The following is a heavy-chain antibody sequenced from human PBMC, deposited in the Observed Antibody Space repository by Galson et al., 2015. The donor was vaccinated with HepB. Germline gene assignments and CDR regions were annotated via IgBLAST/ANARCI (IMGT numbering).Heavy chain of an antibody. CDR3: TRINSGYDIGGSYYFDY. CDR1: GFTFGDYA. V-gene: IGHV3-49*03. CDR2: IRSKAYGGTT. J-gene: IGHJ4*02. Sequence: SLRLSCAASGFTFGDYAMSWFRQAPGKGLEWVGFIRSKAYGGTTEYAASVKGRFTVSRDDSKSIAYLQMNSLKTEDTAVYYCTRINSGYDIGGSYYFDYWGQGTLVTVSS. D-gene: IGHD5-12*01.